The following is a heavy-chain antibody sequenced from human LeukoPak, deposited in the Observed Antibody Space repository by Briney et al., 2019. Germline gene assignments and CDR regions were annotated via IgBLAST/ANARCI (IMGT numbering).Heavy chain of an antibody. CDR3: ARGGTYGDYDGVWFDP. D-gene: IGHD4-17*01. J-gene: IGHJ3*01. CDR1: GYTFTSYD. Sequence: ASVKVSCTASGYTFTSYDINWVRQATGQGLEWMGWMNPNSGNTGYAQKFQGRVTMTRNTSISTAYMELSSLRSEDTAVYYCARGGTYGDYDGVWFDPWGQGTMVTVSS. V-gene: IGHV1-8*01. CDR2: MNPNSGNT.